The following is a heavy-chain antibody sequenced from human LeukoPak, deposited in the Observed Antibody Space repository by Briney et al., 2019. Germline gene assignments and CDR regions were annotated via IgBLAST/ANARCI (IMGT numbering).Heavy chain of an antibody. CDR3: ARGHYDFWSGQYYFDY. J-gene: IGHJ4*02. D-gene: IGHD3-3*01. Sequence: ASVKVSCKASGYTFTSYDINWVRQATGQGLEWMGWMNPNSGNTGYAQKFQGRVTMTRNTSISTAYMELSSLRSEDTAVHYCARGHYDFWSGQYYFDYWGRGTLVTVSS. CDR2: MNPNSGNT. CDR1: GYTFTSYD. V-gene: IGHV1-8*01.